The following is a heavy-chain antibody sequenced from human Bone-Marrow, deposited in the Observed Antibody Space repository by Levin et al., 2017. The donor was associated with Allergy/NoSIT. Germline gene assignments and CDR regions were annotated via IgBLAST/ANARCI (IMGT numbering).Heavy chain of an antibody. J-gene: IGHJ6*02. V-gene: IGHV3-49*03. CDR2: IRSKKYGGTI. CDR1: GFTFGDYA. Sequence: GGSLRLSCTGSGFTFGDYAMSWIRQAPGKGLEWVGFIRSKKYGGTIEYVASVKGRFTVSRDDSKSVAYLQMNSLKTEDTAVYYCARDPDYYGSGTYGFYGMDVWGQGTTVTVSS. D-gene: IGHD3-10*01. CDR3: ARDPDYYGSGTYGFYGMDV.